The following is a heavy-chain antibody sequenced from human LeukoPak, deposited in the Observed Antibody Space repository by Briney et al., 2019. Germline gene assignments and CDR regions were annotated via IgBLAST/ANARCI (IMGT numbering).Heavy chain of an antibody. CDR3: VRYYTRHSWYFDL. CDR1: GFTFDDYG. J-gene: IGHJ2*01. CDR2: IKQGGSEK. V-gene: IGHV3-7*01. D-gene: IGHD3-10*01. Sequence: GSLRLSCAASGFTFDDYGMSWVRQVPGKGLEWVANIKQGGSEKYYVDSVKGRFTISRDNAKNSLYLQMDSLRAEDTAVYYCVRYYTRHSWYFDLWGRGTLVTVSS.